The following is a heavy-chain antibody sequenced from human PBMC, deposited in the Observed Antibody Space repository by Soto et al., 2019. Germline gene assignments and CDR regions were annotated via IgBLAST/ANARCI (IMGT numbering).Heavy chain of an antibody. D-gene: IGHD1-1*01. CDR2: FDPEDGET. CDR1: GYTLTELS. V-gene: IGHV1-24*01. CDR3: ATSQLEQTDY. J-gene: IGHJ4*02. Sequence: WASVKVSCKVSGYTLTELSMHWVRQAPGKGLEWMGGFDPEDGETIYAQKFQGRVTMTEDASTDTAYMELSSLRSEDTAVYYCATSQLEQTDYWGQGTLVTVSS.